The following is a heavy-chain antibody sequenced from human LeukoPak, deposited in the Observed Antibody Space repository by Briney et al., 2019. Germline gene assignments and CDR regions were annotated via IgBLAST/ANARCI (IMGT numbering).Heavy chain of an antibody. Sequence: SETLSLTCTVSGGSISSSSYYWGWIRQPPGKGLEWIGSIYYSESTYYNPSLKSRVTISVDTSKNQFSLKLSSVTAADTAVYYCAREVQSSSWPYYYYYYYMDVWGKGTTVTVSS. CDR2: IYYSEST. CDR3: AREVQSSSWPYYYYYYYMDV. V-gene: IGHV4-39*07. J-gene: IGHJ6*03. CDR1: GGSISSSSYY. D-gene: IGHD6-13*01.